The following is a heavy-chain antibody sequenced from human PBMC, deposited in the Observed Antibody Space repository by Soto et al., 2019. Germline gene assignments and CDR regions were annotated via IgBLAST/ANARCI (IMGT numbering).Heavy chain of an antibody. Sequence: QVQLVQSGGEVKKPGASVKVSCKASAYTFTNYGISWVRQAPGQGLGWMRWISAYNGNINYAQKFRGRVTMTTDTSTSSAYLEVRSLRSDDPAVYYWARSGSSWNLREFDSWGQGTLVTVSS. CDR1: AYTFTNYG. D-gene: IGHD6-13*01. CDR3: ARSGSSWNLREFDS. V-gene: IGHV1-18*01. J-gene: IGHJ4*02. CDR2: ISAYNGNI.